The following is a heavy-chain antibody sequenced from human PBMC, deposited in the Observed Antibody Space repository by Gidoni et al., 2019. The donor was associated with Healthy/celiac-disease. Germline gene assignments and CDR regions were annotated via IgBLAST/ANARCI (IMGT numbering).Heavy chain of an antibody. Sequence: TNYNPSLKSRVTISVDTSKNQFSLKLSSVTAADTAVYYCARYIVGATGAEYFQHWGQGTLVTVSS. CDR3: ARYIVGATGAEYFQH. V-gene: IGHV4-59*01. J-gene: IGHJ1*01. D-gene: IGHD1-26*01. CDR2: T.